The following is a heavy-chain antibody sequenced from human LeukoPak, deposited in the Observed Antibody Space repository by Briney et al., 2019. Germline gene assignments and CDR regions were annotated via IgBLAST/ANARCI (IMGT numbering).Heavy chain of an antibody. CDR1: GGSISSGGYS. CDR3: ARGRYYDFWSGPTKLNWFDP. J-gene: IGHJ5*02. Sequence: PSETLSLTCTVSGGSISSGGYSWSWIRQHPGKGLEWIGYIYYSGSTYYNPSLKSRVTISVDTSKNQFSLKLSSVTAADTAVYYCARGRYYDFWSGPTKLNWFDPWGQGTLVTVSS. D-gene: IGHD3-3*01. V-gene: IGHV4-31*03. CDR2: IYYSGST.